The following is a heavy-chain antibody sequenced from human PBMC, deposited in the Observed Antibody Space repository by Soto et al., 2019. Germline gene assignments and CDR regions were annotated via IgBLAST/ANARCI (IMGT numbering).Heavy chain of an antibody. D-gene: IGHD2-15*01. CDR1: GYTFSAYY. CDR3: ARDLYCTGGRCYSRWFDP. V-gene: IGHV1-2*02. J-gene: IGHJ5*02. Sequence: QVQLVQSGAEVKKPGASVKVSCKTSGYTFSAYYIHWVRQAPGQGLEWMGWINPNSGGTNYAQKFQGRVTMTGVTYVSTAYMELIGLTSDDTAVYYCARDLYCTGGRCYSRWFDPWGQGNLVTVSS. CDR2: INPNSGGT.